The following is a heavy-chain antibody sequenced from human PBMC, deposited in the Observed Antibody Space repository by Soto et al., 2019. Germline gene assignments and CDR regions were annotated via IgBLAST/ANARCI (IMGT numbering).Heavy chain of an antibody. V-gene: IGHV3-23*01. Sequence: VQLLESGGGLVQHGGSLRLSCTASGITFSRYAMSWVRQAPGKGLEWVSAITSSGDTTYYADSVKGRFTISRDKSKSTPFLQMNSLRAEATAIYLCGGYGLLPDYWGQGTLVTVSS. CDR2: ITSSGDTT. CDR3: GGYGLLPDY. CDR1: GITFSRYA. D-gene: IGHD5-12*01. J-gene: IGHJ4*02.